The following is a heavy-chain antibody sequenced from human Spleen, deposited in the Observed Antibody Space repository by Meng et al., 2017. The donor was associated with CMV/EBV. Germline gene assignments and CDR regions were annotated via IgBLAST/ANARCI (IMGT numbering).Heavy chain of an antibody. V-gene: IGHV3-23*03. CDR1: GLPFSSYA. J-gene: IGHJ4*02. CDR2: IYSGGSST. Sequence: AASGLPFSSYAMNWVRQAPGKGLEWVSVIYSGGSSTIYADYVKGRFTISRDTSKNTLYLEMNSLRAEDTAVYYCAKASGSGKGFFDYWGQGTLVTISS. D-gene: IGHD3-3*01. CDR3: AKASGSGKGFFDY.